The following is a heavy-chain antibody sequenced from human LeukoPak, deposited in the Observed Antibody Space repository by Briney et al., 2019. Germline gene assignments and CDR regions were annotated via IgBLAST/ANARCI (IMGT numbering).Heavy chain of an antibody. CDR3: ARTARHLDY. J-gene: IGHJ4*02. D-gene: IGHD5-18*01. CDR1: GFTFSDPY. CDR2: ISGSGTDI. Sequence: PGGSLRLSCEASGFTFSDPYMSWIRQAPGKGLECLSYISGSGTDINYADSVRGRFTISRDNAKNLLYLQMNDLRVEDTAVYYCARTARHLDYWGQGTLVTVSS. V-gene: IGHV3-11*04.